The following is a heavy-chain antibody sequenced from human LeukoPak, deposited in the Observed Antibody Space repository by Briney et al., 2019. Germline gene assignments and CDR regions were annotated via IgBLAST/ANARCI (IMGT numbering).Heavy chain of an antibody. V-gene: IGHV4-61*01. CDR2: IYYSGST. Sequence: SETLSLTCTVSGSSISSSSYYWSWIRQPPGKRLEWIGHIYYSGSTNYNPSLKSRVTISVDTSKNQFSLKLSSVTAADTAVYYCASRSSIWSGYQDTLYYFDSWGQGTLVTVSS. CDR3: ASRSSIWSGYQDTLYYFDS. CDR1: GSSISSSSYY. J-gene: IGHJ4*02. D-gene: IGHD3-3*01.